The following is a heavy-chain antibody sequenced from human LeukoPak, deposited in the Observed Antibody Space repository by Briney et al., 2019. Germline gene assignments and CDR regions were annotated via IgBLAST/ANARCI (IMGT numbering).Heavy chain of an antibody. CDR2: IYYSGNT. V-gene: IGHV4-59*08. J-gene: IGHJ2*01. CDR3: ARRMTTVVSTYWYFDL. CDR1: GGSISTYY. D-gene: IGHD4-23*01. Sequence: SETLSLTCTVSGGSISTYYWSWIRQPPGKGLEWIGYIYYSGNTNYNPSLKSRVTISVDTSKNQFSLKLNSVTAADTAVYYCARRMTTVVSTYWYFDLWGRGTLVTVSS.